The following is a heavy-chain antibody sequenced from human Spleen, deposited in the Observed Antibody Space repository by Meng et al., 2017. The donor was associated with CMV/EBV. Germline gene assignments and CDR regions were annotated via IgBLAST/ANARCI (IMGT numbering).Heavy chain of an antibody. CDR3: ARVRFWSGYSNYLDY. CDR1: GGSFSGYY. J-gene: IGHJ4*02. Sequence: TESMCLICAVYGGSFSGYYWSWIRQPPGKGLEWIGEINHSGSTNYNPSLKSRVTISVDTSKNQFSLKLSSVTAADTAVYYCARVRFWSGYSNYLDYWGQGTLVTVSS. CDR2: INHSGST. D-gene: IGHD3-3*01. V-gene: IGHV4-34*01.